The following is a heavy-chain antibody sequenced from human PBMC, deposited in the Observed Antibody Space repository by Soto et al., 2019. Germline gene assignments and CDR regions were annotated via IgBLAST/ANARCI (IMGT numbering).Heavy chain of an antibody. D-gene: IGHD6-13*01. Sequence: SETLSLTCTVSGGSISSSSYYWGWIRQPPGKGLEWIGSIYYSGSTYYNPSLKSRVTISVDTSKNQLSLKLSSVTAADTAVYYCARPSIAAAGTIDYWGQGTLVTVSS. J-gene: IGHJ4*02. CDR3: ARPSIAAAGTIDY. CDR1: GGSISSSSYY. V-gene: IGHV4-39*01. CDR2: IYYSGST.